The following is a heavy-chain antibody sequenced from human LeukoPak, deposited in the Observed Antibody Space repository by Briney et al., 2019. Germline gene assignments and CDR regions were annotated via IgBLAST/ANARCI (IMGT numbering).Heavy chain of an antibody. J-gene: IGHJ4*02. CDR2: IYHSGST. CDR3: AKDYRSGSFHDF. Sequence: SGTLSLTCAVSGSSISSRNWWSWVRQPPGKGLEWIGEIYHSGSTKYNPSLKSRVTISVDKSKNQFSLNLSSVTAADTAVYYCAKDYRSGSFHDFWGQGTLVTVSS. D-gene: IGHD3-10*01. V-gene: IGHV4-4*02. CDR1: GSSISSRNW.